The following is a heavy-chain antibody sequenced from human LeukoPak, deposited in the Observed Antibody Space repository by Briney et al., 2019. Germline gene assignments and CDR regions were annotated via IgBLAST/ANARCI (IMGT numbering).Heavy chain of an antibody. D-gene: IGHD6-13*01. CDR2: MNPNSGNT. CDR3: AREVAAAGTPMSG. V-gene: IGHV1-8*01. J-gene: IGHJ4*02. Sequence: ASVTVSCKASGYTFTSYDINWVRQAPGQGLEWMGWMNPNSGNTGYAQKFQGRVTMTRNTSISTAYMELSSLRSEDTAVYYCAREVAAAGTPMSGWGQGTLVTVSS. CDR1: GYTFTSYD.